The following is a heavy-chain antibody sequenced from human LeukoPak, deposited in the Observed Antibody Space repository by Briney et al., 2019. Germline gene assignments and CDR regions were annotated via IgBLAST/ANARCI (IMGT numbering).Heavy chain of an antibody. V-gene: IGHV3-21*01. CDR1: GFTFSSYS. Sequence: GSLRLSCAASGFTFSSYSMNWVRQAPGKGLEWVSSISSSSSYIYYADSVKGRFTISRDNAKNSLYLQMNSLRAEDTAVYYCARAPDYGDYVHYWGQGTLVTVSS. J-gene: IGHJ4*02. CDR2: ISSSSSYI. CDR3: ARAPDYGDYVHY. D-gene: IGHD4-17*01.